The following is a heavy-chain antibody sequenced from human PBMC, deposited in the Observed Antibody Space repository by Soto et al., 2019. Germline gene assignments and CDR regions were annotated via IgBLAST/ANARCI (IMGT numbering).Heavy chain of an antibody. V-gene: IGHV4-31*03. CDR1: GGSISSGGYY. CDR2: IYYSGST. J-gene: IGHJ5*02. CDR3: ARFIPMVRGFSNWFDP. D-gene: IGHD3-10*01. Sequence: QVQLQESGPGLVKPSQTLSLTCTVSGGSISSGGYYWSWIRQHPGKGLEWIGYIYYSGSTYYNPSLTRRVTTSVDTSKNQFSLKLSSVTAADTAVYYCARFIPMVRGFSNWFDPWGQGTLVTVSS.